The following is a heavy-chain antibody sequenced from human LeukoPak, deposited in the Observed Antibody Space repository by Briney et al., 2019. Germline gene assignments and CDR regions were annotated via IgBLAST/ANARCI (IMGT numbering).Heavy chain of an antibody. D-gene: IGHD1-26*01. CDR3: ARTQSQSGSYRYYFAY. CDR2: VYYIGNT. V-gene: IGHV4-61*08. CDR1: GASVGSAGYY. J-gene: IGHJ4*02. Sequence: SETLSLTCTVSGASVGSAGYYWRWIRQPPGGGLEWIGYVYYIGNTNYNPSLKSRVTMSVNPSKNQFSLNLHSVTAADTAMYYCARTQSQSGSYRYYFAYWGQGTLVTVSS.